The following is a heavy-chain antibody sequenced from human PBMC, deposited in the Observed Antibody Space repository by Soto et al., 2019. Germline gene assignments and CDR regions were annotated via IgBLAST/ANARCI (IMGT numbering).Heavy chain of an antibody. CDR1: GGSISSYF. V-gene: IGHV4-59*01. Sequence: QVQLLESGPGLVKPSETLSLTCTIYGGSISSYFWSWIRQPPGKGLEWIGYIHYSGTTVYSPSLKSRVTMSIDTSESQVTLNLTSVTAAATAVYYCARDTGSYYLDSWGQGSLVTVS. CDR3: ARDTGSYYLDS. D-gene: IGHD1-26*01. J-gene: IGHJ4*01. CDR2: IHYSGTT.